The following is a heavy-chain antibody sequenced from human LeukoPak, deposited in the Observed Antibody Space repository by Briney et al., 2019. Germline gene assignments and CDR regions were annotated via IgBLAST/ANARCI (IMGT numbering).Heavy chain of an antibody. Sequence: GASVKVSCKASGYTFTGYYMHWVRQAPGQGLEWMGWINPNSGGTNYAQKFQGRVTMTRDTSISTAYMELSRLRSDDTAVYYCARGVCSSTSCYYYYYMDVWGKGTTVTVSS. V-gene: IGHV1-2*02. J-gene: IGHJ6*03. CDR3: ARGVCSSTSCYYYYYMDV. D-gene: IGHD2-2*01. CDR2: INPNSGGT. CDR1: GYTFTGYY.